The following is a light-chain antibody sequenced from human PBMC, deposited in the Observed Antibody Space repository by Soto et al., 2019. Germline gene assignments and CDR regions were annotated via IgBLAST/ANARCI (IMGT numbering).Light chain of an antibody. Sequence: QPVLTQPPSVSAAPGQRVTISCTGSSSNIGAGYDVHWYQQLPGTAPKILIYGNSNRPSGVPDRFSGSKSGTSASLAITGLQAEDEADYYCQSYDSSLSVVFGGGTKLTVL. CDR3: QSYDSSLSVV. V-gene: IGLV1-40*01. J-gene: IGLJ2*01. CDR2: GNS. CDR1: SSNIGAGYD.